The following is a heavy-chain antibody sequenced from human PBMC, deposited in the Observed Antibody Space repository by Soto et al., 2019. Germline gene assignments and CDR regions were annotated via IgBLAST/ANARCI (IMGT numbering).Heavy chain of an antibody. D-gene: IGHD3-3*01. V-gene: IGHV1-8*01. CDR1: GYTFTSYD. CDR3: ARRTNYDFWSVYYTWFDP. J-gene: IGHJ5*02. Sequence: GASVKVSCKASGYTFTSYDINWVRQATGQGLEWMGWMNPNSGNTGYAQKFQGRVTMTRNTSISTAYMELSSLRSEDTAVYYCARRTNYDFWSVYYTWFDPWGQGTLVTVSS. CDR2: MNPNSGNT.